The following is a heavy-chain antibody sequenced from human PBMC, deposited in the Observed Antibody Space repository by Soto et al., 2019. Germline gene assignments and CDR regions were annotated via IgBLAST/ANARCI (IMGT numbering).Heavy chain of an antibody. J-gene: IGHJ4*02. CDR3: ASTHCISTSCYVFLDY. D-gene: IGHD2-2*01. CDR2: IIPIFGTA. V-gene: IGHV1-69*13. CDR1: GGTFSSYA. Sequence: SVKVSCKASGGTFSSYAISWVRQAPGQGLEWMGGIIPIFGTANYAQKFQGRVTITADESTSTAYMELSSLRSEDTAVYYCASTHCISTSCYVFLDYWGQGTLVTVSS.